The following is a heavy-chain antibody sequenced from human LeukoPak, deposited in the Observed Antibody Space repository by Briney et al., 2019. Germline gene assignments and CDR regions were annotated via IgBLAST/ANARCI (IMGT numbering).Heavy chain of an antibody. CDR2: MYSGGKT. CDR3: ARKERSSGWYMVDY. Sequence: GGSLRLSCAVSGVTVSSNYLSWVRQAPGKGLEWLSMMYSGGKTAYADSVRGRFTISRDNSKNTLYLQMNSLRAEDTAVYYCARKERSSGWYMVDYWGQGTLVTVSS. D-gene: IGHD6-19*01. V-gene: IGHV3-53*01. J-gene: IGHJ4*02. CDR1: GVTVSSNY.